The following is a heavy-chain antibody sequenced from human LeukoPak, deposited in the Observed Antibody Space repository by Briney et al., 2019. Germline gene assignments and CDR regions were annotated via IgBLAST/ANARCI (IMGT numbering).Heavy chain of an antibody. CDR2: IWYDGSNK. J-gene: IGHJ4*02. CDR1: GFTFSSYG. D-gene: IGHD6-13*01. Sequence: PGRSLRLSCAASGFTFSSYGMHWVRQVPGKGLEWVAVIWYDGSNKYYADSVKGRFTISRDNSKNTLYLQMNSLRAEDTAVYYCAREEAAGTLDYWGQGTLVTVSS. V-gene: IGHV3-33*01. CDR3: AREEAAGTLDY.